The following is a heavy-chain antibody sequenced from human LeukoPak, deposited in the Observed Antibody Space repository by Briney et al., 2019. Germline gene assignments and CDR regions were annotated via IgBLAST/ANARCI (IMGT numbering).Heavy chain of an antibody. CDR1: GFTFSNYM. Sequence: GGSLRLSCAASGFTFSNYMMHWVRQAPGKGLVWVSRIKSDGIIITYADSVKGRFTISRDNAKNTLYLQMNSLRAEDTAVYYCLRDLNWSLDQWGQGTLVTVSS. CDR2: IKSDGIII. J-gene: IGHJ4*02. D-gene: IGHD1-20*01. CDR3: LRDLNWSLDQ. V-gene: IGHV3-74*01.